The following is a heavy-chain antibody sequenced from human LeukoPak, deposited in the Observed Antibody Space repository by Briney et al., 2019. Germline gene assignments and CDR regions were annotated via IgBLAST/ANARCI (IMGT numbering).Heavy chain of an antibody. D-gene: IGHD3-22*01. Sequence: NPSETLSLTCAVYGGSFSDYFWSWIRQPPGKGLERIGEISHSGSTTYNPSLRSRVTISGDTSKKQFSLKLSSVTAADTAVYYCVTYYYGSSAPKRNYWGQGILVTVSS. J-gene: IGHJ4*02. CDR3: VTYYYGSSAPKRNY. CDR2: ISHSGST. V-gene: IGHV4-34*01. CDR1: GGSFSDYF.